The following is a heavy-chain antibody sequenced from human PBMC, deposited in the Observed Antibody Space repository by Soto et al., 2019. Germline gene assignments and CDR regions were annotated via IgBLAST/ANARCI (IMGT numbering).Heavy chain of an antibody. Sequence: QITLKESGPTLVEPTQTLTLTCTYSGFSLRTTGVGVGWIRQPPGKALEWLGIIYWNDDKRYSPSLENRFTLTSDISQSQVVLTMTNMDPVDTATNYCEHTWGSPFDYWGQGNLVIVSS. CDR3: EHTWGSPFDY. CDR1: GFSLRTTGVG. CDR2: IYWNDDK. J-gene: IGHJ4*02. V-gene: IGHV2-5*01. D-gene: IGHD3-16*01.